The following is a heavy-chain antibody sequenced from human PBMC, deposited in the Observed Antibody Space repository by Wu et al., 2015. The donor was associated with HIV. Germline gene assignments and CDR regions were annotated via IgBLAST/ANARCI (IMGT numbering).Heavy chain of an antibody. CDR2: IDPDSGGA. CDR1: GFSFSGHY. CDR3: AREVYGSGRFSKYLEE. J-gene: IGHJ1*01. D-gene: IGHD3-10*01. Sequence: LVQSGAEVKKPGTSVKVSCKTSGFSFSGHYMHWVRQAPGQGLEWMGWIDPDSGGAKYAQNFQGRVTMTRDTFTNTVYMELTRLRSDDTAVYYCAREVYGSGRFSKYLEEWGQGTLVIVPS. V-gene: IGHV1-2*02.